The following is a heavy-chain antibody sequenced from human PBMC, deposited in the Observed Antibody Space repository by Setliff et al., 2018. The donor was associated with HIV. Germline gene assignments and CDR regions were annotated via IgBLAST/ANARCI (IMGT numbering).Heavy chain of an antibody. Sequence: GGSLRLSCAASGFTFSICAMSWVRQAPGKGLEWVASISARGTTYYTDSVKGRFTISRDNAKSSLYLQMNSLRAEDTAVYYCARGVAAAGTDYWGQGTLVTVSS. CDR3: ARGVAAAGTDY. CDR1: GFTFSICA. CDR2: ISARGTT. V-gene: IGHV3-23*01. D-gene: IGHD6-13*01. J-gene: IGHJ4*02.